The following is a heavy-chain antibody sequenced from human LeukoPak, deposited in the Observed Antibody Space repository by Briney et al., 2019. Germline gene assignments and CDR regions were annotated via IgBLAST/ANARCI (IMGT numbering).Heavy chain of an antibody. J-gene: IGHJ4*02. CDR3: AKGRYYDSSGYYHLGFDY. CDR2: IDFRGTT. Sequence: PSETLSLTCTVSGGSISSSRYYWGWIRQPPGKGLEWIGSIDFRGTTYYNPSLRSRVTMSADTSKNQFSLKLNSVTAADTAVYYCAKGRYYDSSGYYHLGFDYWGQGTLVTVSS. V-gene: IGHV4-39*01. D-gene: IGHD3-22*01. CDR1: GGSISSSRYY.